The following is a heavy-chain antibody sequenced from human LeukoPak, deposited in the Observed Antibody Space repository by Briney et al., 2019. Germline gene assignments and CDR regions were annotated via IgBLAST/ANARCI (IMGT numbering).Heavy chain of an antibody. CDR3: ARDLGYSYGYGPWYFDL. CDR1: GGSISSSSYY. Sequence: SETLSLTCTVSGGSISSSSYYWGWIRQPPGKGLEWIRSIYYSGSTYYNPSLKSRVTISVDTSKNQFSLKLSSVTAADTAVYYCARDLGYSYGYGPWYFDLWGRGTLVTVSS. V-gene: IGHV4-39*07. D-gene: IGHD5-18*01. J-gene: IGHJ2*01. CDR2: IYYSGST.